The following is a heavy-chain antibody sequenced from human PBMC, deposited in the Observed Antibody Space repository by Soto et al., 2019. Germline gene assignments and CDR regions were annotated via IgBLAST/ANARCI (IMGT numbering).Heavy chain of an antibody. CDR2: IYYSGST. CDR3: AGCFSSLGPVY. Sequence: SETLSLTCTVSGGSISSSSYYWGWIRQPPGKGLEWIGSIYYSGSTYYKTSLKSRVTISVDTSKNQFSLKLSSVTAADTAVYYFAGCFSSLGPVYWGQGTLVTVSS. V-gene: IGHV4-39*01. D-gene: IGHD1-26*01. J-gene: IGHJ4*02. CDR1: GGSISSSSYY.